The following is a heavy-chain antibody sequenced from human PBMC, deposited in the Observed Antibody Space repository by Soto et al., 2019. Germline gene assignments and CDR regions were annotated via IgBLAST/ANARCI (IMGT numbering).Heavy chain of an antibody. CDR2: MNPNSGNT. D-gene: IGHD2-15*01. CDR1: GYTFTSYD. V-gene: IGHV1-8*01. CDR3: ARVGLYCSGGRCYTTSMDV. Sequence: QVQLVQSGAEVKKPGASVKVSCKASGYTFTSYDINWVRQATGQGLEWMGWMNPNSGNTGYAQKFQGRVTMTRNTYISTAYMELSSLRSEDTAVYYCARVGLYCSGGRCYTTSMDVWGKGTTVTVA. J-gene: IGHJ6*03.